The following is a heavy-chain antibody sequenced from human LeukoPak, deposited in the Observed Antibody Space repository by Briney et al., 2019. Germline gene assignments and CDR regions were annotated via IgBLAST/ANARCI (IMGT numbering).Heavy chain of an antibody. CDR2: IKQDGSEK. V-gene: IGHV3-7*03. Sequence: GGSLRLSCAASGFTFSSYWMSWVRQAPGKGLEWVANIKQDGSEKYYVDSVKGRFTISRDNAKNSLYLQMNSLRAEDTAVYYCARIVSGYLSHYYYMDVWGKGTTVTVSS. CDR3: ARIVSGYLSHYYYMDV. D-gene: IGHD3-9*01. CDR1: GFTFSSYW. J-gene: IGHJ6*03.